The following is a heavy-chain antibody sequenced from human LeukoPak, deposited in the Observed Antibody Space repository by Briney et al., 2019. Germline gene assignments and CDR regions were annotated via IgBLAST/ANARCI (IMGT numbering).Heavy chain of an antibody. CDR1: GGSISSYY. Sequence: SETLSLTCTVSGGSISSYYWSWIRQPPGKGLEWIGYIYYSGSTNYNPSLKSRVTMSVDTSKNQFSLKLSSVTAADTAVYYCARDSRIAVAGTRWFDPWGQGTLVTVSS. V-gene: IGHV4-59*12. CDR2: IYYSGST. D-gene: IGHD6-19*01. J-gene: IGHJ5*02. CDR3: ARDSRIAVAGTRWFDP.